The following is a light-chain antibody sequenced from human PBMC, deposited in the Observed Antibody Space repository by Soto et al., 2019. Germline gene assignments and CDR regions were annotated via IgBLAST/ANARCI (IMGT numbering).Light chain of an antibody. CDR1: QSISSNY. V-gene: IGKV3-20*01. CDR2: GAS. J-gene: IGKJ4*01. CDR3: QQYGYPQLT. Sequence: EIGWTQSPGTLSLSSGKTVTLSCRASQSISSNYVAWFQHKPGQAPRLLIYGASSRAPGIPERFSGSGSGTDFSLTINRLEPEDSAVFYCQQYGYPQLTFGGGTKVDIK.